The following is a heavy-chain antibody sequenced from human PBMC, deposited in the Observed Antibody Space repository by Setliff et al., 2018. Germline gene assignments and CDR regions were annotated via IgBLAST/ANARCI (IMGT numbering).Heavy chain of an antibody. CDR3: ARYITGTTPADY. Sequence: ASVKVSCKASGYTFNNYGINWVRQAPGQGLEWMGWISAYAQKFQGRVTMTTDTSTSTAYMELRSLRSDDTAVYYCARYITGTTPADYWGQGTLVTVSS. D-gene: IGHD1-7*01. CDR2: ISA. CDR1: GYTFNNYG. V-gene: IGHV1-18*01. J-gene: IGHJ4*02.